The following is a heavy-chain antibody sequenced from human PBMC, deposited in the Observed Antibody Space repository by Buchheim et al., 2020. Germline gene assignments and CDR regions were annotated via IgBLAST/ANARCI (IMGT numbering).Heavy chain of an antibody. CDR3: ARGPWVWGSYRPYYFDY. V-gene: IGHV4-34*01. D-gene: IGHD3-16*02. CDR1: GGSFSGYY. J-gene: IGHJ4*02. Sequence: QVRLQQWGAGLLKPSETLSLTCAVYGGSFSGYYWSWIRQPPGKGLEWIGEINHSGSTNYNPSLKSRVTISVDTSKNQFSLKLSSVTAADTAVYYCARGPWVWGSYRPYYFDYWGQGTL. CDR2: INHSGST.